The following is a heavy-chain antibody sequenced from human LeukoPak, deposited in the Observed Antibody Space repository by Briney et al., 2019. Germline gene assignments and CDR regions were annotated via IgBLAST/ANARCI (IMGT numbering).Heavy chain of an antibody. CDR3: ARAMMVVTNLWGVYDY. V-gene: IGHV3-23*01. CDR2: ISAGGGTT. D-gene: IGHD3-22*01. CDR1: GFTFTNAW. Sequence: GGSLRLSCAASGFTFTNAWMNWVRQAPGKGLEWVSGISAGGGTTYDTDSVKGRFTFSRDNSKNTLYLQMNSLRAEDTAVYFCARAMMVVTNLWGVYDYWGQGTLVTVSS. J-gene: IGHJ4*02.